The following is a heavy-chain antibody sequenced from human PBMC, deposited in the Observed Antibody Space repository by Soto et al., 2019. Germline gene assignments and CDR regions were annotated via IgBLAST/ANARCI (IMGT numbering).Heavy chain of an antibody. CDR3: ARSNCGIGAYCIDCGMDV. CDR1: GFTFSSYA. CDR2: ISYDGSNK. Sequence: QVQLVESGGGVVQPGRSLRLSCAASGFTFSSYAMHWVRQAPGKGLEWVAVISYDGSNKYYADSVKGRFTISRDNTKNNIYVQTNSLRVDDPAAYYWARSNCGIGAYCIDCGMDVWGQGTMVSVSS. V-gene: IGHV3-30-3*01. J-gene: IGHJ6*02. D-gene: IGHD4-4*01.